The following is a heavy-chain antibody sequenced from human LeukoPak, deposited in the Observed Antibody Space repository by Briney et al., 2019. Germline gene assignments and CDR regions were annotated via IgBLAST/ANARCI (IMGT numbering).Heavy chain of an antibody. CDR2: IIPIFGTA. J-gene: IGHJ1*01. V-gene: IGHV1-69*13. D-gene: IGHD2-2*01. CDR1: GGTFSSYA. CDR3: ALDVNGTSCCSAEYIQH. Sequence: ASVKVSCKASGGTFSSYAISWVRQAPGQGLEWMGGIIPIFGTANYAQKFQGRVTITADESTSTAYMELSSLRSEDTAVNYCALDVNGTSCCSAEYIQHWGQGTLVTASP.